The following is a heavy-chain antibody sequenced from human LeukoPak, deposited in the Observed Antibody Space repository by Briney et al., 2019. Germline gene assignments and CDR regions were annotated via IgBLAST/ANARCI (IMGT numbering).Heavy chain of an antibody. V-gene: IGHV3-23*01. Sequence: GGSLRLSCAASGFTFSSYAMSWVRQAPGKGLEWVSAISGSGGSTYYADSVKGRFTIYRDNSKNTLYLQMNRLRAEDTAVYYCAKDPMITFGGVNDYWGQGTLVTVSS. CDR1: GFTFSSYA. CDR2: ISGSGGST. D-gene: IGHD3-16*01. J-gene: IGHJ4*02. CDR3: AKDPMITFGGVNDY.